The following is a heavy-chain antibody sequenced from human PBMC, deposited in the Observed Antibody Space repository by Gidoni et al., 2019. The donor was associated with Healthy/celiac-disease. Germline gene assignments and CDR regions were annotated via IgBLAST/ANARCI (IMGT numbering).Heavy chain of an antibody. Sequence: EVQLLESGGGLVQPGGSLRLSCAASGSTFSSYAMSWVRQAPGKGLEWVSAISGSGGSTYYADSVKGRFTISRDNSKNTLYLQMNSLRAEDTAVYYCAKDYLGSLGYYYDSSGYGSWFDYWVQGTLVTVSS. D-gene: IGHD3-22*01. CDR1: GSTFSSYA. CDR2: ISGSGGST. J-gene: IGHJ4*02. CDR3: AKDYLGSLGYYYDSSGYGSWFDY. V-gene: IGHV3-23*01.